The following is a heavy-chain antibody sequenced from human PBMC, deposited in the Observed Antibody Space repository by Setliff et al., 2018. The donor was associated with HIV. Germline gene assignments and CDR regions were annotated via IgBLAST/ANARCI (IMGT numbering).Heavy chain of an antibody. CDR2: ISETAFFT. V-gene: IGHV3-30-3*01. CDR1: GFTFADFA. Sequence: GGSLRLSCTTSGFTFADFAVTWIRQAPGKGPEWVAAISETAFFTHYLDSVRGRFTSSRDYAKNSLHLQMNSLRAEDTAVYYCVRDATTATRNYYYGLDVWGQGTTVTVSS. J-gene: IGHJ6*02. D-gene: IGHD4-17*01. CDR3: VRDATTATRNYYYGLDV.